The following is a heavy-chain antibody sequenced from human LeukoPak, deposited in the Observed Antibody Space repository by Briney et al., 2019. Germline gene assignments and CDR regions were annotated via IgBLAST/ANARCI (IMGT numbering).Heavy chain of an antibody. J-gene: IGHJ6*02. CDR3: ARTLAAGSYYYYYGMDV. V-gene: IGHV4-59*12. Sequence: SETLSLTCTVSGGSINTYYGNWIRQAPGKGLEWIGYIYYSGSTNYNPSLKSRVTISVDTSKNQFSLKLSSVTAADTAVYYCARTLAAGSYYYYYGMDVWGQGTTVTVSS. CDR1: GGSINTYY. D-gene: IGHD6-13*01. CDR2: IYYSGST.